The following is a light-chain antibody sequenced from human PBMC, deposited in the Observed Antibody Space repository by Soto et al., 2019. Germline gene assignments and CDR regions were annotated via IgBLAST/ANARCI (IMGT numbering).Light chain of an antibody. CDR2: KAS. Sequence: DIQMTQSPSTLSAFVGDRVTITCRASQSISSWLAWYQLKPGKAPKLLIYKASSLESGVPSRFSGSGSGAEFTLTISSLQPDDFATYYCQQYDTYWTFGQGTKVDIK. J-gene: IGKJ1*01. V-gene: IGKV1-5*03. CDR1: QSISSW. CDR3: QQYDTYWT.